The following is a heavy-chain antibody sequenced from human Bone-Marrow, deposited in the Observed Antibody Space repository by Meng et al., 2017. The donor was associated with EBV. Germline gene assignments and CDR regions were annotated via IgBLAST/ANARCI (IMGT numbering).Heavy chain of an antibody. V-gene: IGHV4-34*01. CDR3: ARPPTGRGSYLDY. CDR2: INHSGST. J-gene: IGHJ4*02. Sequence: QVQLQQWGAGLLKTSETLSLTWAVYGGSFSGYYWSWIRQPPGKGLEWIGEINHSGSTNYNPSLKSRVTISVDTSKNQFSLKLSSVTAADTAVYYCARPPTGRGSYLDYWGQGTLVTVSS. CDR1: GGSFSGYY. D-gene: IGHD3-16*01.